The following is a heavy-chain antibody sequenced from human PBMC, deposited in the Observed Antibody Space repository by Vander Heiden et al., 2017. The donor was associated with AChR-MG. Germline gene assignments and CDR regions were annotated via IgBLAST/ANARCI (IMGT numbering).Heavy chain of an antibody. D-gene: IGHD6-13*01. CDR3: ARAAAAAGYFDY. CDR1: GLIVSSKY. J-gene: IGHJ4*02. V-gene: IGHV3-66*01. Sequence: EVQLVESGGGLVQPGGSLRLSCAASGLIVSSKYMSWVRQAPGKGLEWVSVIYSGGSTYYADFVKGRFTISRDNSKNTLYLQMNSLRAEDTAVYYCARAAAAAGYFDYWGQGTLVTVSS. CDR2: IYSGGST.